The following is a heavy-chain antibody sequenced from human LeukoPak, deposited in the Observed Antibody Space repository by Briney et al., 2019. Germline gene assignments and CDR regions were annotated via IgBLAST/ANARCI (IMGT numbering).Heavy chain of an antibody. Sequence: AMXXVXQAXGQXLXXXXWIXAGNGNTKXSQXFQGRVTMTRDXXXSTVYMELSSLRSEDTAVYYCEXXXXXXXXXXXAFXIWGQGTMVTVSS. V-gene: IGHV1-3*03. CDR2: IXAGNGNT. CDR3: EXXXXXXXXXXXAFXI. CDR1: A. J-gene: IGHJ3*02.